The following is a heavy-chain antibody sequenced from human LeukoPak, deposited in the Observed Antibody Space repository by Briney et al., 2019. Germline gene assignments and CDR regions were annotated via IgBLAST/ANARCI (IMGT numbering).Heavy chain of an antibody. V-gene: IGHV4-34*01. CDR2: INHSGST. D-gene: IGHD2-2*01. Sequence: SETLSLTCAVYGGSFSGYYWSWIRQPPGKGLEWIGEINHSGSTNYNPSLKSRVTISVDTSKNQLSLKLSSVTVADTAVYYCARVYCSSTSCYQGVYYGMDVWGQGTMVTVSS. CDR3: ARVYCSSTSCYQGVYYGMDV. CDR1: GGSFSGYY. J-gene: IGHJ6*02.